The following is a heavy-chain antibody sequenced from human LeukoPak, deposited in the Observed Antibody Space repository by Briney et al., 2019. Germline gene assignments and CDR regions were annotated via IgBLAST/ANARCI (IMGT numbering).Heavy chain of an antibody. CDR3: AKDFVPRGGSYFPGFDY. Sequence: GRSLRLSCAASGFTFSSYGMHWVRQAPGKGLEWVAVIWYDGSNKYYADSVKGRFTISRDNSKNTLYLKMNSLRTEDTAVYYCAKDFVPRGGSYFPGFDYWGQGTLVIVSS. D-gene: IGHD1-26*01. CDR2: IWYDGSNK. J-gene: IGHJ4*02. CDR1: GFTFSSYG. V-gene: IGHV3-33*06.